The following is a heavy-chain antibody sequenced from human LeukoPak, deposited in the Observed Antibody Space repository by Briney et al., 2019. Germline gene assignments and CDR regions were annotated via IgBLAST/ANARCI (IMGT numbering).Heavy chain of an antibody. CDR2: ISGSGGST. CDR1: GFTVSSNY. Sequence: GGSLRLSCAASGFTVSSNYMSWVRQAPGKGLEWVSAISGSGGSTYYADSVKGRFTISRDNSKNTLYLQMNSLRAEDTAVYYCAKAVGSMDFDWLLYLDYWGQGTLVTVSS. J-gene: IGHJ4*02. V-gene: IGHV3-23*01. D-gene: IGHD3-9*01. CDR3: AKAVGSMDFDWLLYLDY.